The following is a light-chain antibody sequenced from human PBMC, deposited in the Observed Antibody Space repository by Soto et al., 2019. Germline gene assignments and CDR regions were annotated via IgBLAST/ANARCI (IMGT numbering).Light chain of an antibody. Sequence: QSLRGQPRSVSGSPGQSFTISCTGTSSDVGGYNFVSWYQHHPGKAPKLIIYNVIQRPSGVPDRFSASKSDNTASLTISGLQAEDEADYYCCSSAGSYTYVFGTGTKVTVL. CDR3: CSSAGSYTYV. J-gene: IGLJ1*01. V-gene: IGLV2-11*01. CDR2: NVI. CDR1: SSDVGGYNF.